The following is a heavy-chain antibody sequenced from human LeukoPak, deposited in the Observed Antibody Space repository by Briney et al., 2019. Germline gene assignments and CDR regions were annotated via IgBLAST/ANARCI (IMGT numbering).Heavy chain of an antibody. CDR3: ARGRLIGAPDERYYLDY. D-gene: IGHD3-22*01. J-gene: IGHJ4*02. Sequence: ASVKVSCKVSGGTFSSNAISWVRQAPGQGLDWMGGIIPIFNIVNYAQKSQGRVTITADKSTSTAYMELISLRFEDTAVYYCARGRLIGAPDERYYLDYWGQGTLVTVSS. CDR1: GGTFSSNA. V-gene: IGHV1-69*10. CDR2: IIPIFNIV.